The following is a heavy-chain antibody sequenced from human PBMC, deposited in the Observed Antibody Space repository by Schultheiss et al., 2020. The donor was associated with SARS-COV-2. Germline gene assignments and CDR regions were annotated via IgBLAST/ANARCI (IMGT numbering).Heavy chain of an antibody. J-gene: IGHJ4*02. CDR3: ARDNPFGSWENWYYFDY. V-gene: IGHV6-1*01. Sequence: SQTLSLTCAISGDSVSSNSAAWNWIRQSPSRGLEWLGRTYYRSKWYNDYAVSVKSRITINPDTSKNQFSLQLNSVTPEDTAVYYCARDNPFGSWENWYYFDYWGQGTLVTVSS. D-gene: IGHD6-13*01. CDR2: TYYRSKWYN. CDR1: GDSVSSNSAA.